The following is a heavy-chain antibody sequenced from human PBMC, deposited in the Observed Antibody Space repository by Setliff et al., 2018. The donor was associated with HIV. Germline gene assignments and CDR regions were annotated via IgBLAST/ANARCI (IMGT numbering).Heavy chain of an antibody. CDR1: GGTFSSYA. CDR2: IIPIFGTA. CDR3: ARVQGINITLARRASAGLDV. J-gene: IGHJ6*04. D-gene: IGHD3-10*01. Sequence: SVKVSCKASGGTFSSYAISWVRQAPGQGPEWMGGIIPIFGTANYAQKFQGRVTMTADTSTSTAYMEMRTLRSDDTAVYYCARVQGINITLARRASAGLDVWGKGTTVTVSS. V-gene: IGHV1-69*06.